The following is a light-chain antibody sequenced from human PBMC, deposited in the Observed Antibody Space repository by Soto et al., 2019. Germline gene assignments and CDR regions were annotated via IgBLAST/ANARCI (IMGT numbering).Light chain of an antibody. V-gene: IGKV3-15*01. CDR2: GAS. Sequence: EIVMTQSPATLSVSPGERATLSCRASQSVSSNLAWYQQKPGQAPRLLMYGASTRATGIPARFSGSGSGTDFTLTISSLQSEDFAVYYCQQYNNVPLTFGGGTKVEIK. CDR1: QSVSSN. CDR3: QQYNNVPLT. J-gene: IGKJ4*01.